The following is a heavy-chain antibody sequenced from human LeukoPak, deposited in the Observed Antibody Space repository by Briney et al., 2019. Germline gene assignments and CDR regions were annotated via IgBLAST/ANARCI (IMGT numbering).Heavy chain of an antibody. Sequence: PGESLKISCKGSGYSINNYWIAWVRQMPGKGLEWMGIIYPADSDIRYSPSFQGQVTISADKSISTAYLQWNSLKASDTAMYYCARQEYCSGASCYTWLDPWGQGTLVTVSS. V-gene: IGHV5-51*01. CDR2: IYPADSDI. CDR3: ARQEYCSGASCYTWLDP. CDR1: GYSINNYW. J-gene: IGHJ5*02. D-gene: IGHD2-15*01.